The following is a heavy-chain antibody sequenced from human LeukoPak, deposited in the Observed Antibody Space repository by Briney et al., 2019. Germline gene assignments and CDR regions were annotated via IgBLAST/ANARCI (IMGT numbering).Heavy chain of an antibody. CDR2: ISWNSGSI. V-gene: IGHV3-9*01. J-gene: IGHJ6*02. Sequence: GRSLRLSCAASGFTFDDYAMHWVRQAPGKGLEWVSGISWNSGSIGYADSVKGRFTISRDNAKNSLYLQMNSLRAEDTALYYCAKDGRDCSSTSCYYYYGMDVWGQGTTVTVSS. D-gene: IGHD2-2*01. CDR3: AKDGRDCSSTSCYYYYGMDV. CDR1: GFTFDDYA.